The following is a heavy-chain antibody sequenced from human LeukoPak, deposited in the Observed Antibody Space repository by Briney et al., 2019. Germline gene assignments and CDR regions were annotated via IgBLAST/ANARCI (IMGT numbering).Heavy chain of an antibody. CDR1: GFTVSSNY. Sequence: GGSLRLSCAASGFTVSSNYMSWVRQAPGKGLEWVSAIYSGGSTYYADSVKGRFTISRDNSKNTLYLQMNSLRAEDTAVYYCSWDTAMDYYYYGMDVWGQGTTVTVSS. CDR2: IYSGGST. CDR3: SWDTAMDYYYYGMDV. D-gene: IGHD5-18*01. J-gene: IGHJ6*02. V-gene: IGHV3-66*01.